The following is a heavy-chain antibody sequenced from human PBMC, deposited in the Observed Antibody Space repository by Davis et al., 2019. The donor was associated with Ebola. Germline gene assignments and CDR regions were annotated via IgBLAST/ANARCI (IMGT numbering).Heavy chain of an antibody. J-gene: IGHJ4*02. D-gene: IGHD3-3*01. CDR2: INAGNGNT. Sequence: ASVKVSCKASGYTFTSYAMHWVRQAPGQRLEWMGWINAGNGNTKYSQKFQGRVTITRDTSASTAYMELSSLRSEDTAVYYCARGPWIFGVVFYFDYWGQGTLVTVSS. CDR3: ARGPWIFGVVFYFDY. V-gene: IGHV1-3*01. CDR1: GYTFTSYA.